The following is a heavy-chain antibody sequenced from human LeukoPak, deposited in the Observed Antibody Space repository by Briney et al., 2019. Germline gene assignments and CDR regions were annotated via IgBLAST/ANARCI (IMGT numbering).Heavy chain of an antibody. CDR2: IYHSGST. J-gene: IGHJ3*02. CDR3: ASAPESTTHYAFDI. Sequence: PSQTLSLTRALPGGSISSGGYSWSWIRHPPREGLECLGYIYHSGSTYYNPSLKSRVTISVDRSKNQFSLKLSSVTAADTAVYYCASAPESTTHYAFDIWGQGTMVTVSS. CDR1: GGSISSGGYS. V-gene: IGHV4-30-2*01. D-gene: IGHD1-1*01.